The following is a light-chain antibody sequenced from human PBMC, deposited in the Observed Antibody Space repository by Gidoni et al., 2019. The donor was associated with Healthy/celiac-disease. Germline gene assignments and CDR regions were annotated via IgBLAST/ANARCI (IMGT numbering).Light chain of an antibody. CDR2: DAS. CDR1: QSVSSY. J-gene: IGKJ4*01. V-gene: IGKV3-11*01. CDR3: QQRSNWPLT. Sequence: EIVLTQSPATLSLSPGERATLSCRASQSVSSYLAWYQQKPGQAPRLRIYDASNRATGIPARFSGSGSGTDFTLTISSLEPEDFAVYYCQQRSNWPLTFXGXTKVEIK.